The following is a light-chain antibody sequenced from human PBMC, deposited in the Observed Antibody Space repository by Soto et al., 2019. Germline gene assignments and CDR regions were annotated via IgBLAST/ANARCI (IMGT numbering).Light chain of an antibody. J-gene: IGKJ3*01. CDR1: QSVSSSY. CDR3: QQYSASPRT. V-gene: IGKV3-20*01. Sequence: IVLTQSPGTLSLSPGERATLSCRASQSVSSSYLAWYQQKPGQAPRLLIYGASSRATGIPDRFSGSGSGTDFTLTISRLEPEDSAVYYCQQYSASPRTFGPGTKVDIK. CDR2: GAS.